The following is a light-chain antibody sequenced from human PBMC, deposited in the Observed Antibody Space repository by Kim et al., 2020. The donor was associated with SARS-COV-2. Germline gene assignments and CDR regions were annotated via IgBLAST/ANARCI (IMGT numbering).Light chain of an antibody. CDR2: YES. Sequence: APGKTARMTCGGKNMGSKSVNWYRQKPGQAPVLVIYYESDRPSGIPERFSGSNSGNTATLTISRVEGGDEADYYCQVWDSSSDHLVFGGGTQLTDL. J-gene: IGLJ2*01. CDR3: QVWDSSSDHLV. V-gene: IGLV3-21*04. CDR1: NMGSKS.